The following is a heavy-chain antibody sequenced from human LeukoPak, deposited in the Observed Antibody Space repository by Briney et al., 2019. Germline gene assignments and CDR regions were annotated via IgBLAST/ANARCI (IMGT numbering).Heavy chain of an antibody. Sequence: GGSLRLSCAASGFTFSTYGMHWLRQAPGKGLEWVAAISYDGSNKYYADSVKGRFTISRDNSKNTLYLQMNSLRAEDTALYYCAKDPCSSTSCYAYNFYYYGMDVWGQGTTVTVSS. CDR3: AKDPCSSTSCYAYNFYYYGMDV. V-gene: IGHV3-30*18. J-gene: IGHJ6*02. D-gene: IGHD2-2*01. CDR2: ISYDGSNK. CDR1: GFTFSTYG.